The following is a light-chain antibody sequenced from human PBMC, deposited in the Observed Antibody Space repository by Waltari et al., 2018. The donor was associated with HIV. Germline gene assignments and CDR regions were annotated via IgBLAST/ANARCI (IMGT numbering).Light chain of an antibody. CDR1: RRNVGSDDI. Sequence: QSALTQPASVSGSPGQSITISCPGNRRNVGSDDIVSWYQQHPGEAPKLIIYEVTKRPSGVSNRFSGSKSGNTASLTISGLQAEDEADYYCCSCPRSGIRYVFGTGTKVTVL. CDR3: CSCPRSGIRYV. V-gene: IGLV2-23*02. J-gene: IGLJ1*01. CDR2: EVT.